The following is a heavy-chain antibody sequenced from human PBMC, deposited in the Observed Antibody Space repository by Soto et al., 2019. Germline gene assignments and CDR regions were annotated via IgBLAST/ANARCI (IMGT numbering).Heavy chain of an antibody. Sequence: PGESLKISCTGFGYTFTTFWISWVRQMPGRGLEWMGRIDPSDSYTNYSPSFQGHVTISADKSISTAYLQWSSLKASDTAMYYCARPYDSSGWDGMDVWGQGTTVTVSS. CDR2: IDPSDSYT. V-gene: IGHV5-10-1*01. D-gene: IGHD3-22*01. J-gene: IGHJ6*02. CDR3: ARPYDSSGWDGMDV. CDR1: GYTFTTFW.